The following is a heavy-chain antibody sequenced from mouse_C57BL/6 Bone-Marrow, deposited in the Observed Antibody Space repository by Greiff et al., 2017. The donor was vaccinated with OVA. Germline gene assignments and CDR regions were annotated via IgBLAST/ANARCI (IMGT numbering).Heavy chain of an antibody. V-gene: IGHV14-4*01. CDR1: GFNIKDDY. J-gene: IGHJ3*01. CDR3: TTEGYDVY. D-gene: IGHD2-2*01. CDR2: IDPENGDT. Sequence: VQLKQSGAELVRPGASVKLSCTASGFNIKDDYMHWVKQRPEQGLEWIGWIDPENGDTEYASKFQGKATITADTSSNTAYLQLSSLTSEDTAVYYCTTEGYDVYWGQGTLVTVSA.